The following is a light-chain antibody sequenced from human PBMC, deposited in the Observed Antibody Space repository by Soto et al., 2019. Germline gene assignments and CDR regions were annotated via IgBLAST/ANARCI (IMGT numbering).Light chain of an antibody. CDR3: QQAKSFPIT. J-gene: IGKJ5*01. Sequence: DIQVTQSPPSMAASVGDRVTITCRASQDIGNWMTWYQQKPGKAPKLLIYSASTLVRGVPSRFSGSGSGTEFTLTISGLQPEDSLTYYCQQAKSFPITFGQGTRLEIK. CDR2: SAS. CDR1: QDIGNW. V-gene: IGKV1-12*01.